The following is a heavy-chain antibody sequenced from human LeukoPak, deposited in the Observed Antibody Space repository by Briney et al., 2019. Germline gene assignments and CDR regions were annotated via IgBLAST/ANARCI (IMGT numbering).Heavy chain of an antibody. CDR1: GYTFTGYY. Sequence: GASVTVSCKASGYTFTGYYMHWVRQAPGQGLEWMGWINPNSGGTNYAQKFQGRVTMTRDTSISTAYMELSRLRSDDTAVYYCARVAEIFGVVLYYYMDVWGKGTTVTVSS. J-gene: IGHJ6*03. CDR3: ARVAEIFGVVLYYYMDV. CDR2: INPNSGGT. V-gene: IGHV1-2*02. D-gene: IGHD3-3*01.